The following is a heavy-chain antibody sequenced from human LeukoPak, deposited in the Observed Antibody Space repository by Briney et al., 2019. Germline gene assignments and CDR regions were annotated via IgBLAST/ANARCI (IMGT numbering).Heavy chain of an antibody. CDR3: AKDPTPEMATINPTPGIDC. CDR1: GFTFSSYA. D-gene: IGHD5-24*01. Sequence: GGSLRLSCAASGFTFSSYAMSWVRQAPGKGLEWVSAISGSGGSTYYADSVKGRFTISRDNSKNTLYLQMNSLRAEDTAVYYCAKDPTPEMATINPTPGIDCWGQGTLVTVSS. J-gene: IGHJ4*02. V-gene: IGHV3-23*01. CDR2: ISGSGGST.